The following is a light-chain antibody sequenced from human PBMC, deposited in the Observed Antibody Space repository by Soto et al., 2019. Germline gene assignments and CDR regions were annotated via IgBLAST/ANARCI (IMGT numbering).Light chain of an antibody. J-gene: IGKJ4*01. Sequence: EIVLTQSPDTLSLSPGQRATLPCRASQSVRSDYFAWYQQKPGQAPRVIIFGVSTRATGVPDRFSGSGSGTDFTLTISRLEPEDFALYYCQQYGNSPLTFGGGTKVEIK. V-gene: IGKV3-20*01. CDR2: GVS. CDR3: QQYGNSPLT. CDR1: QSVRSDY.